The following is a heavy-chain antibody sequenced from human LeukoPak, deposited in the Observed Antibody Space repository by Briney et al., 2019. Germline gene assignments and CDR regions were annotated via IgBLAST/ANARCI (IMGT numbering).Heavy chain of an antibody. CDR2: IYHSGST. CDR1: GGSISSGGYS. D-gene: IGHD2-2*01. J-gene: IGHJ6*02. Sequence: SQTLSLTCAVSGGSISSGGYSWSWIRQPPGKGLEGIGYIYHSGSTYYNPSLKSRVTISVDRSKNQFSLKLSSVTAADTAVYYCARDPGYCSSTSCYHYYGMDVWGQGTTVTVSS. V-gene: IGHV4-30-2*01. CDR3: ARDPGYCSSTSCYHYYGMDV.